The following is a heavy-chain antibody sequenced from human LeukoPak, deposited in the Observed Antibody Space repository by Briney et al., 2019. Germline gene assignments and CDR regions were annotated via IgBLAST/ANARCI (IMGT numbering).Heavy chain of an antibody. D-gene: IGHD3-22*01. J-gene: IGHJ4*02. CDR3: AREMGRPPITMIVK. CDR1: GGSISSYY. V-gene: IGHV4-4*07. CDR2: IYTSGST. Sequence: SETLSLTCTVSGGSISSYYWSWIRQPAGKGLEWIGRIYTSGSTNYNPSLKSRVTMSVDTSKNQFSLKQSSVTAADTAVYYCAREMGRPPITMIVKWGQGTLVTVSS.